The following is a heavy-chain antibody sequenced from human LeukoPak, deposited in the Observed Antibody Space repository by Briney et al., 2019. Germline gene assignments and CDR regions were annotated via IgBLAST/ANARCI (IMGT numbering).Heavy chain of an antibody. D-gene: IGHD5-18*01. V-gene: IGHV3-9*01. CDR1: GFTFDDYA. CDR2: ISWNSGSI. CDR3: ARDIDTAMTNDY. J-gene: IGHJ4*02. Sequence: GRSLRLSCAASGFTFDDYAMHWVRQAPGKGLEWVSGISWNSGSIGYADSVKGRFTISRDNAKNSLYLQMNSLRAEDTAVYYCARDIDTAMTNDYWGQGTLVTVSS.